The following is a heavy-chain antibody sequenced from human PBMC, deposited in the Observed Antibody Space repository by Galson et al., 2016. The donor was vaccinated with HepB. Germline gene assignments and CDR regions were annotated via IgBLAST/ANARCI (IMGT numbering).Heavy chain of an antibody. V-gene: IGHV4-59*01. D-gene: IGHD3-3*01. J-gene: IGHJ4*02. CDR2: IYYNVRT. Sequence: SETLSLTCTVSGASISNYYWSWIRQPPGKRLEWIGYIYYNVRTNYNPSLKSRVTMSGDMSKNQISLNLRSVTAADTAMYYCARGSAPRPGYWGRGTRVTVSS. CDR3: ARGSAPRPGY. CDR1: GASISNYY.